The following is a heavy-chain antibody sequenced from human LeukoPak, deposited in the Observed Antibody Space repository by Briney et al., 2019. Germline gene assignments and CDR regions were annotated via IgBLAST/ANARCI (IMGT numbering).Heavy chain of an antibody. CDR2: INPSGGST. J-gene: IGHJ4*02. V-gene: IGHV1-46*01. CDR1: GYTFTSYY. D-gene: IGHD1-26*01. CDR3: ARGIYSGSYPTTFDY. Sequence: VASVKVSCKASGYTFTSYYMHWVRQAPGQGLEWMGIINPSGGSTSYAQKFQGRVTMTRDTSISTAYMELSRLRSDDTAVYYCARGIYSGSYPTTFDYWGQGTLVTVSS.